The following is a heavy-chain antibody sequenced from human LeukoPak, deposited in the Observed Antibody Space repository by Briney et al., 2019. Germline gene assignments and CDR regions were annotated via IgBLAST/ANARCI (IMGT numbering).Heavy chain of an antibody. J-gene: IGHJ3*02. CDR2: IIVIFGTA. CDR3: ARGPGRGFDI. CDR1: GCTFRSYT. Sequence: SVKVSCKASGCTFRSYTISWVRQAPGQGLEWMGGIIVIFGTANYAQKFQGRVTITADESTSTAYMELSRLRSEDTAVYYCARGPGRGFDIWGQGTMVTVSS. D-gene: IGHD7-27*01. V-gene: IGHV1-69*13.